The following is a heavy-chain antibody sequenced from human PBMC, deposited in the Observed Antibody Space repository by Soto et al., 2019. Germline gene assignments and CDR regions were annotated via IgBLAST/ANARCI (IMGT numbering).Heavy chain of an antibody. CDR2: IKSKTDGGTT. D-gene: IGHD3-22*01. V-gene: IGHV3-15*07. CDR3: TTGRQTYYYDSSGYYYEPPFDY. Sequence: GGSLRLSCAASGFTFSNAWMNWVRQAPGKGLEWVGRIKSKTDGGTTDYAAPVKGRFTISRDDSKNTLYLQMNSLKTEDTAVYYCTTGRQTYYYDSSGYYYEPPFDYWGQGTLVTVPQ. CDR1: GFTFSNAW. J-gene: IGHJ4*02.